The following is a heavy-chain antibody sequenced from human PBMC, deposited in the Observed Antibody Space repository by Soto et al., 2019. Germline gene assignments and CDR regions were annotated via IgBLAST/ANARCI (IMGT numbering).Heavy chain of an antibody. D-gene: IGHD3-3*01. J-gene: IGHJ4*02. V-gene: IGHV3-66*01. Sequence: GGSLRLSCEASGLIVNNNFMNWVRQAPGRGLEWVSVINPEGRTYYADSVKDRITISRDTSKNTLYLQMNSLRAEDTAVYYCARDTFGGAYDFLHGGQGTLVTVSS. CDR1: GLIVNNNF. CDR2: INPEGRT. CDR3: ARDTFGGAYDFLH.